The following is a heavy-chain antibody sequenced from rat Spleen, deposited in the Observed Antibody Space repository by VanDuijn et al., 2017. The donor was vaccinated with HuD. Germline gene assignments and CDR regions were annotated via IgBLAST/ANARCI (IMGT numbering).Heavy chain of an antibody. CDR3: ARRHYGYTDYFDY. J-gene: IGHJ2*01. CDR1: GFTFSNYA. D-gene: IGHD1-6*01. CDR2: LSYDGATT. V-gene: IGHV5-29*01. Sequence: EVQLVESGGGLVQPGRSLKLSCAVSGFTFSNYAMAWVRQAPTKGLEWVATLSYDGATTYYRDSVKGRFTISSENAKSTLYLQMDSLRSEDTATYYCARRHYGYTDYFDYWGQGVMVTVSS.